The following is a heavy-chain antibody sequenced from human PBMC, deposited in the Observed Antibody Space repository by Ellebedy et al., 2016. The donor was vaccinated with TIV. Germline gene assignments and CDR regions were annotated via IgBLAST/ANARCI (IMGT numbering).Heavy chain of an antibody. J-gene: IGHJ3*02. CDR2: IKQDGSEK. CDR1: GFTFSSYW. CDR3: ARLLPADAFDI. V-gene: IGHV3-7*03. Sequence: GESLKISXAASGFTFSSYWMSWVRQAPGKGLEWVANIKQDGSEKYYVDSVKGRFTISRDNAKNSLYLQMNSLRAEDTAVYYCARLLPADAFDIWGQGTMVTVSS.